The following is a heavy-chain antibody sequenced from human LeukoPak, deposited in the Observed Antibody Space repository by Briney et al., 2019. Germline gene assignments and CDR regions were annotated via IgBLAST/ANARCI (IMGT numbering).Heavy chain of an antibody. J-gene: IGHJ5*02. CDR2: IYYSGST. CDR1: GGSISSYY. Sequence: TETLSLTCTVSGGSISSYYWSWIRQPPGKGLEWIGYIYYSGSTNYNPSLKSRVTISVDTSKNQFSLKLSSVTAADTAVYYCAREIVPAASWFDPWGQGTLVTVSS. D-gene: IGHD2-2*01. CDR3: AREIVPAASWFDP. V-gene: IGHV4-59*01.